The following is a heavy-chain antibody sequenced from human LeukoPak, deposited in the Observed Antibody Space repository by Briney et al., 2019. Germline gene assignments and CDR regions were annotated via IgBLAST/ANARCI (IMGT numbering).Heavy chain of an antibody. CDR3: AREIKWYSPAHNWFDP. V-gene: IGHV1-2*02. Sequence: ASVKVSCKASGYTFTSYAMNWMRQAPGQGLEWMGWINPNSGGTNYAQKFQGRVTMTRDTSISTAYMELSRLRSDDTAVYYCAREIKWYSPAHNWFDPWGQGTLVTVSS. CDR2: INPNSGGT. J-gene: IGHJ5*02. D-gene: IGHD1-1*01. CDR1: GYTFTSYA.